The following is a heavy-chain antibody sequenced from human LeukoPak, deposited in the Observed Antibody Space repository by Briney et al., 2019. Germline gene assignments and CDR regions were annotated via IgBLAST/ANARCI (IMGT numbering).Heavy chain of an antibody. V-gene: IGHV3-21*01. J-gene: IGHJ4*02. Sequence: EGSLRLSCAASGFTFSSYSMNWVRQAPGKGLEWVSSISSSSSYIYYADSVKGRFTISRDNAKNSLYLQMNSLRAEDTAVYYCARDHSILGGSGSYYNVWGQGTLVTVSS. CDR1: GFTFSSYS. CDR3: ARDHSILGGSGSYYNV. CDR2: ISSSSSYI. D-gene: IGHD3-10*01.